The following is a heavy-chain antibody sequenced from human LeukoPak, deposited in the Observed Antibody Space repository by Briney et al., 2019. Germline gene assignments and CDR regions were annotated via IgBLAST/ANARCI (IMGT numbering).Heavy chain of an antibody. V-gene: IGHV3-72*01. J-gene: IGHJ4*02. CDR2: SRNKANSYST. CDR3: ARLYSVYYFDY. CDR1: GFSFSDHY. Sequence: GGSLRLSCAASGFSFSDHYMDWVRQAPGKGLEWVGRSRNKANSYSTEYAASVKGRFTISRDESKNSLYLQMNSLRAEDTAVYYCARLYSVYYFDYWGQGTLVTVSS. D-gene: IGHD3-16*01.